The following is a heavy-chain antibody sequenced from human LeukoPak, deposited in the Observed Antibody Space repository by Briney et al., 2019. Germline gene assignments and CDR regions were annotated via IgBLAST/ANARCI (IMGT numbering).Heavy chain of an antibody. Sequence: GESLKISCKGSGYSFTSYWIGWVRQMPGKGLEWMGIIYPGDSDTRYSPSFQGQVTISADKSISTAYLQWSSLKASDTAMYYCARQVRSGEQWLPPQFDYWGQGTLVTVSS. D-gene: IGHD6-19*01. V-gene: IGHV5-51*01. J-gene: IGHJ4*02. CDR2: IYPGDSDT. CDR1: GYSFTSYW. CDR3: ARQVRSGEQWLPPQFDY.